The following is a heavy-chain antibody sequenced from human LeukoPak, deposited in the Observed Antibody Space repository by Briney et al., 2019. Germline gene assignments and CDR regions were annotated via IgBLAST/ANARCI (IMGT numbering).Heavy chain of an antibody. Sequence: GGSLRLSCSASGFTFSSYAMHWVRQAPGKGLEYVSAISSNGGSTYYADSVKGRFTISRDNSKNTLYLQMSSLRAEDTAVCYCVKDRGYGDYEGAEWSFDYWGQGTLVTVSS. CDR3: VKDRGYGDYEGAEWSFDY. V-gene: IGHV3-64D*06. CDR1: GFTFSSYA. J-gene: IGHJ4*02. CDR2: ISSNGGST. D-gene: IGHD4-17*01.